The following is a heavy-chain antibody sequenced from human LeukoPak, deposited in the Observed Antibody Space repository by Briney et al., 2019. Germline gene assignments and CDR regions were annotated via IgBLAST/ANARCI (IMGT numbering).Heavy chain of an antibody. Sequence: ASVKVSFKASGYTFTNYYMHWVRQAPGQGLEWMGIINPSGGSTSYAQKFQGRVTMTRDTSTSTVYMELSSLRSEDTAVYYCARGSSLISVAGNIDYWGQGTLVTVSS. CDR3: ARGSSLISVAGNIDY. CDR1: GYTFTNYY. J-gene: IGHJ4*02. D-gene: IGHD6-19*01. CDR2: INPSGGST. V-gene: IGHV1-46*01.